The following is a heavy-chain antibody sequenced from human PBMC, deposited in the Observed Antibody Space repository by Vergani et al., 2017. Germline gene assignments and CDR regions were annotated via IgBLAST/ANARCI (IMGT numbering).Heavy chain of an antibody. CDR3: TRSVPCGDGACLHFDH. J-gene: IGHJ4*02. V-gene: IGHV5-51*03. Sequence: EVLLVQSGAEVKKPGESLKISCKYSESSFISNEIAWVRQMSGKGLQWMGNINPIDSKIAYSPSFQGKAIMSLDKSITTTYLQWRSLKASDTAIYYSTRSVPCGDGACLHFDHWGQGTQVTVSS. CDR2: INPIDSKI. D-gene: IGHD2-21*01. CDR1: ESSFISNE.